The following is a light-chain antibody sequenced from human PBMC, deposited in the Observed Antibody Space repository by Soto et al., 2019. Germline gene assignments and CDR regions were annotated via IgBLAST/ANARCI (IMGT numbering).Light chain of an antibody. V-gene: IGKV3-15*01. Sequence: EFVLTQSPGTLSLSPGERATPSCRASQSLSSSYLAWYQQKPGQAPRLLIYGASTRATGIPARFSGSGSGTEFTLTIISLQSEDFAVYYCQQYNNWPRTFGQGTKVDIK. CDR1: QSLSSSY. J-gene: IGKJ1*01. CDR2: GAS. CDR3: QQYNNWPRT.